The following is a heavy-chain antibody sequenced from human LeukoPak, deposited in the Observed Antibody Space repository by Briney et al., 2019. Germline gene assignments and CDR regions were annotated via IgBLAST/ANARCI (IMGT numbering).Heavy chain of an antibody. J-gene: IGHJ4*02. CDR2: ISYDGSNK. CDR3: ARDLPRGRGLDY. D-gene: IGHD3-10*01. Sequence: GGSLRLSCAASGFTFSSYAMHWVRQAPGRGLEWVAVISYDGSNKYYADSVKGRFTISRDNSKNTLYLQMNSLRAEDTAVYYCARDLPRGRGLDYWGQGTLVTVSS. CDR1: GFTFSSYA. V-gene: IGHV3-30-3*01.